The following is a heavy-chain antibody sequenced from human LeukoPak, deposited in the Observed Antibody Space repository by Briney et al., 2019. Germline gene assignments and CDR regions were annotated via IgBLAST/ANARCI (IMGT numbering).Heavy chain of an antibody. Sequence: GASVKVSCKASGYTFTSYYMHWVRQAPGQGLEWMGIINPSGGSTSYAQKFQGRVTMTRDMSTSTVYMELSSLRSEDTAVYYCARDGDDYYDSSGHVGADYWGQGTLVTVSS. CDR2: INPSGGST. J-gene: IGHJ4*02. CDR3: ARDGDDYYDSSGHVGADY. V-gene: IGHV1-46*01. CDR1: GYTFTSYY. D-gene: IGHD3-22*01.